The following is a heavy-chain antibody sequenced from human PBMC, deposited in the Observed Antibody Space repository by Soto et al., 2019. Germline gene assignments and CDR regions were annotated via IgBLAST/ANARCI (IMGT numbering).Heavy chain of an antibody. CDR1: GYTFTSYG. CDR3: ARIPFGIVGATSLDY. D-gene: IGHD1-26*01. Sequence: QVQLVQSGAEVKKPGASVKVSCKASGYTFTSYGITWVRQAPGQGLEWMGWVSGYNGNTNYARGLQGRVTMTTDTYTDTAYMELRSLRSDDTAVYYCARIPFGIVGATSLDYWGQGTLVTVSS. J-gene: IGHJ4*02. CDR2: VSGYNGNT. V-gene: IGHV1-18*01.